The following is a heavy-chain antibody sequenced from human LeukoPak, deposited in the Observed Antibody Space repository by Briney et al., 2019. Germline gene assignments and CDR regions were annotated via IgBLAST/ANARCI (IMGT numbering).Heavy chain of an antibody. CDR2: ISGSGGST. D-gene: IGHD5-12*01. J-gene: IGHJ4*02. CDR1: GFTFSSYA. CDR3: AKVSISGYDGMVNY. V-gene: IGHV3-23*01. Sequence: PGGSLRLSCAASGFTFSSYAMSWVRQAPGKGLEWVSAISGSGGSTYYADSVKGRFTISRDNSRNTLYLQMNSLRAEDTAVYYCAKVSISGYDGMVNYWGQGTLVTVSS.